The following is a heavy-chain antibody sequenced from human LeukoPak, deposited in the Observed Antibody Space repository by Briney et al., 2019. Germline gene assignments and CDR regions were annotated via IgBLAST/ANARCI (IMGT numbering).Heavy chain of an antibody. CDR3: ARGGFLAQNHFDP. J-gene: IGHJ5*02. D-gene: IGHD3-3*01. Sequence: PSETLSLTCTVSGGSISSGSYYWSWIRQPAGKGLEWIGRIHRSGSTAYNPSVKSRVTISVDTSKNQFSLKLNSVTAADTAVYYCARGGFLAQNHFDPWGQGTLVTVSS. V-gene: IGHV4-61*02. CDR2: IHRSGST. CDR1: GGSISSGSYY.